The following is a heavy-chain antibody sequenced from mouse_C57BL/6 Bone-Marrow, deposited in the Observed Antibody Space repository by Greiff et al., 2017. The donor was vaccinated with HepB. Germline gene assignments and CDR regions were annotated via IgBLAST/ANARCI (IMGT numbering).Heavy chain of an antibody. Sequence: VQLQQSGAELVRPGASVKLSCTASGFNIKDDYMHWVKQRPEQGLEWIGWIDPENGDTEYASKFQGKATITADTSSNTAYLQLSCLTSEDTAVYYCTKTYYYGSSYDWFAYWGQGTLVTVSA. CDR1: GFNIKDDY. CDR2: IDPENGDT. J-gene: IGHJ3*01. V-gene: IGHV14-4*01. CDR3: TKTYYYGSSYDWFAY. D-gene: IGHD1-1*01.